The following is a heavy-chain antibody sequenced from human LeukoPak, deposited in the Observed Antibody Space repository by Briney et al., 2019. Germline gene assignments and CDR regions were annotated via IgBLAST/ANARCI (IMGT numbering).Heavy chain of an antibody. D-gene: IGHD6-13*01. CDR2: ITSTGSTK. CDR1: GFTFSRHE. J-gene: IGHJ4*02. V-gene: IGHV3-48*03. Sequence: PGGSLRLSCVASGFTFSRHEMEWVRQAPGKGLEWVSYITSTGSTKYYADSVKGRFTISRDNAKNSLYLQMDSLRAEDTAVYYCARGIAAAGIVGVFDYWGQGTLVTVSS. CDR3: ARGIAAAGIVGVFDY.